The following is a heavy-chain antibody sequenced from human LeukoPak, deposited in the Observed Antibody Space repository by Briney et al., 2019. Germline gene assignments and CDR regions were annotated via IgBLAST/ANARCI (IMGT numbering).Heavy chain of an antibody. CDR1: GGSISSSNW. CDR3: ARVHVNSGYYFGDAFDI. V-gene: IGHV4-4*02. J-gene: IGHJ3*02. CDR2: IYHSGST. Sequence: PSGTLSLTCAVSGGSISSSNWWSWVRQPPGKGLEWIANIYHSGSTYYNPSLKSRVTISVDTSKNQFSLKLSSVTAADTAIYYCARVHVNSGYYFGDAFDIWGQGTMVTVSS. D-gene: IGHD3-22*01.